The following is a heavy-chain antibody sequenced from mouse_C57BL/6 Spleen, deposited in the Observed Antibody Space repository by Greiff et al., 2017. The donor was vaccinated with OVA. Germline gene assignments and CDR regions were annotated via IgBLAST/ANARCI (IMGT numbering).Heavy chain of an antibody. CDR1: GFTFTDYY. CDR2: IRNTANGYTT. J-gene: IGHJ2*01. V-gene: IGHV7-3*01. Sequence: EVQLVESGGGLVQPGGSLSLSCAASGFTFTDYYMSWVRQPPGQALEWLGFIRNTANGYTTEYSASVKGRFTISRDNSQSILYLQMNALGAEDSATYCCARFPDYWGQGTTLTVSS. CDR3: ARFPDY.